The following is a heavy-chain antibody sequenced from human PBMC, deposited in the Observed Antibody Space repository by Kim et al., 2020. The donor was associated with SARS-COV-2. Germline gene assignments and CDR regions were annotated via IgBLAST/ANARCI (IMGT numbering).Heavy chain of an antibody. CDR3: ARLYCISTSCYVDY. J-gene: IGHJ4*02. D-gene: IGHD2-2*01. V-gene: IGHV4-31*03. Sequence: SETLSLTCTVSGGSISSGGYYWSWIRQHPGKGLEWIGYIYYRGSTYYNSSLKSRVTISVDTSNNQFSLKLSSVTAADTAVYYCARLYCISTSCYVDYWGQGTRVTVSS. CDR2: IYYRGST. CDR1: GGSISSGGYY.